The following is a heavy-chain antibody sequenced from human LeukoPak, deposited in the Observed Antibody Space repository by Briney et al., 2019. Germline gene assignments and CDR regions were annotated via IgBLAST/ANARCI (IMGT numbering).Heavy chain of an antibody. CDR1: GGSISSYY. J-gene: IGHJ4*02. CDR2: IYYSGST. V-gene: IGHV4-59*01. CDR3: AAVGFSRGYSYGYC. D-gene: IGHD5-18*01. Sequence: SETLSLTCTVSGGSISSYYWSWIRQHPGKGLEWIGYIYYSGSTNYNPSLKSRVTISVDTSKNQFSLKLSSVTAADTAVYYCAAVGFSRGYSYGYCWGQGTLVTVSS.